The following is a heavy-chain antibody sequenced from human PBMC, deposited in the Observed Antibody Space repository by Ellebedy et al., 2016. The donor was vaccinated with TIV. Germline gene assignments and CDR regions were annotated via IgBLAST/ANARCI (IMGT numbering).Heavy chain of an antibody. CDR3: ARQYYYDSSGATVGYFDY. D-gene: IGHD3-22*01. V-gene: IGHV1-69*13. CDR1: GYTFISYG. J-gene: IGHJ4*02. Sequence: SVKVSXKASGYTFISYGITWVRQAPGQGLEWMGGIIPIFGTANYAQKFQGRVTITADESTSTAYMELSSLRSEDTAVYYCARQYYYDSSGATVGYFDYWGQGTLVTVSS. CDR2: IIPIFGTA.